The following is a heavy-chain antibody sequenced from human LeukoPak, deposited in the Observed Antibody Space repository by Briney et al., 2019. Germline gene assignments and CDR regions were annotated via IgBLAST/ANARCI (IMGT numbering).Heavy chain of an antibody. CDR1: GASISGYY. CDR3: AGDLTLGESWYYGMDV. J-gene: IGHJ6*02. D-gene: IGHD3-3*02. Sequence: SETLSLTCNVSGASISGYYWSWIRQPAGKGLEWIGRIYTSGSTNYNPSLKSRVTISVDTSKNQFSLKLSSVTAADTAVYCCAGDLTLGESWYYGMDVWGQGTTVTVSS. CDR2: IYTSGST. V-gene: IGHV4-4*07.